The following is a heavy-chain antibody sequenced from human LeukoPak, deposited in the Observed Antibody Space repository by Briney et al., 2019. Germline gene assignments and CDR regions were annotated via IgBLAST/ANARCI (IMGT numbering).Heavy chain of an antibody. CDR1: GGSTSSGGYY. Sequence: SQTLSLTCTVSGGSTSSGGYYWSWIRQHPGKGLEWIGSIYYSGTTYYNPSLKSRVTISVDTSKNQFSLKLSSVTAADTAVYYCARDRDSTNYFDYWGQGTLVTVSS. CDR3: ARDRDSTNYFDY. V-gene: IGHV4-31*03. D-gene: IGHD2/OR15-2a*01. CDR2: IYYSGTT. J-gene: IGHJ4*02.